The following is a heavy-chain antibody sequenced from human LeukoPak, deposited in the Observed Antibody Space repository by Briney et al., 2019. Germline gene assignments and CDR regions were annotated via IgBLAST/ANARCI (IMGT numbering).Heavy chain of an antibody. V-gene: IGHV4-59*08. Sequence: SETLSLTCTVSGGSISSYYWSWIRQPPGKGLEWIGYIYYSGSTNYNPSLKSRVTISVDTSKNQFSLKLSSVTAADTAVYYCARGTATHVFDYWGQGTLVTVSS. CDR2: IYYSGST. J-gene: IGHJ4*02. CDR1: GGSISSYY. CDR3: ARGTATHVFDY.